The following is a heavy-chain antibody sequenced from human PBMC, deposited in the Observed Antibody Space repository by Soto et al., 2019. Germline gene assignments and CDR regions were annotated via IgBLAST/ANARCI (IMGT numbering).Heavy chain of an antibody. CDR3: ARDKPVTYYGSGSPPTSYGMDV. CDR2: IIPIFGTA. Sequence: SVKVSCKASGGTFSSYAISWVRQAPGQGLEWMGGIIPIFGTANYAQKFQGRVTITADESTSTAYMELSSLRSEDTAVYYCARDKPVTYYGSGSPPTSYGMDVWGQGTTDTVSS. D-gene: IGHD3-10*01. CDR1: GGTFSSYA. J-gene: IGHJ6*02. V-gene: IGHV1-69*13.